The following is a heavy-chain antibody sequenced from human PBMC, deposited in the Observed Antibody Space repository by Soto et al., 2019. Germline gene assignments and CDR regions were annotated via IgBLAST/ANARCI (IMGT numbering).Heavy chain of an antibody. CDR2: ISSTGGSI. D-gene: IGHD5-12*01. CDR3: ARAAREMATTPHGY. J-gene: IGHJ4*02. Sequence: EVQLVESGGGQVRPGGSLRLSCAVSGFTFRNFAMNWVRQAPGKGLEWVSSISSTGGSIYYAASLKGRFTVSRDNAQNFLYLQMTRLRVEYTAVYYCARAAREMATTPHGYWGKGTLVTVSS. V-gene: IGHV3-21*06. CDR1: GFTFRNFA.